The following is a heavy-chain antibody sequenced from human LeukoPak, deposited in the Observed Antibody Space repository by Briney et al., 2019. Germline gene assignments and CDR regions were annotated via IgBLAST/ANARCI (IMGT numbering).Heavy chain of an antibody. CDR2: IYSGGST. CDR1: GFTVSSNY. V-gene: IGHV3-53*01. CDR3: ARGGPFRNLRVLG. D-gene: IGHD2/OR15-2a*01. Sequence: PGGSLRLSCAASGFTVSSNYMSWVRQAPGKGLEWVSVIYSGGSTYYADSVKGRFTISRDNSKSTLYIQMNSLRAEDTAVYYCARGGPFRNLRVLGWGQGTLVTVSS. J-gene: IGHJ4*02.